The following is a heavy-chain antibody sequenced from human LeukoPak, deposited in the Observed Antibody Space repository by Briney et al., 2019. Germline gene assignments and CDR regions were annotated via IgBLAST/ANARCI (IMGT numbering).Heavy chain of an antibody. V-gene: IGHV3-23*01. CDR3: ARGHSSSSWSLFDY. CDR1: GFTFSSYA. Sequence: GGSLRLSCAASGFTFSSYAMSWVRQAPGKGLEWVSAISGSGGSTYYADSVKGRFTISRDNSKNTLYLQMNSLRAEDTAVYYCARGHSSSSWSLFDYWGQGTLVTVSS. D-gene: IGHD6-6*01. CDR2: ISGSGGST. J-gene: IGHJ4*02.